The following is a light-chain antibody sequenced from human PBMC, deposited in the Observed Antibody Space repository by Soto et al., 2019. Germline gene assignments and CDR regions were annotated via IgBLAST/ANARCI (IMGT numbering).Light chain of an antibody. CDR1: SSDVGGYNY. CDR3: SSYTSSSTLV. CDR2: EIS. Sequence: QSALTQPASVSGSPGQSITISCAGTSSDVGGYNYVSWYQHHPGKAPKLMIYEISNRPSGVSNRFSGSKSANTASLTISGLQAEDEADYYCSSYTSSSTLVFGTGTKLTVL. V-gene: IGLV2-14*01. J-gene: IGLJ1*01.